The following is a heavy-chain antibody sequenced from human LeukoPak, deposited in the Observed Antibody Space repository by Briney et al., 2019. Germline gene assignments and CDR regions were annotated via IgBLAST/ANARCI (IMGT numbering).Heavy chain of an antibody. J-gene: IGHJ4*02. CDR1: GFTFSSYS. CDR3: AREEWLRFNGY. Sequence: PGGSLRLSCAASGFTFSSYSMNWVRQAAGKGLEWVSYISSSSSTIYYADSVKGRFTISRDNAKNSLYLQMNSLRAEDTAVYYCAREEWLRFNGYWGQGTLVTVSS. D-gene: IGHD5-12*01. V-gene: IGHV3-48*01. CDR2: ISSSSSTI.